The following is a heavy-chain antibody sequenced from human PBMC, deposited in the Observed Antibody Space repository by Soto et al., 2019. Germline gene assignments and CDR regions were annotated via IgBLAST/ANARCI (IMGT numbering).Heavy chain of an antibody. CDR3: ARGGIYDFWSGYYWGTDRLLDYGMDV. J-gene: IGHJ6*02. Sequence: PSETLSLTCAVYGGSFSGYYWSWIRQPPGKGLEWIGEINHSGSTNYNPSLKSRVTISVDTSKNQFSLKLSSVTAADTAVYYCARGGIYDFWSGYYWGTDRLLDYGMDVWGQGTTVTVSS. CDR2: INHSGST. V-gene: IGHV4-34*01. D-gene: IGHD3-3*01. CDR1: GGSFSGYY.